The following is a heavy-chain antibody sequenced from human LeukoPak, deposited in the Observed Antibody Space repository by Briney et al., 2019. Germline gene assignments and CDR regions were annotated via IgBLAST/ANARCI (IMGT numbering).Heavy chain of an antibody. CDR1: GGSISSSSYY. V-gene: IGHV4-39*07. D-gene: IGHD1-26*01. J-gene: IGHJ4*02. CDR2: IYYSGST. Sequence: SETLPLTCTVSGGSISSSSYYWGWIRQPPGKGLEWIGSIYYSGSTYYNPSLKSRVTISVDTSKNQFSLKLSSVTAADTAVYYCAREDDKGAFDYWGQGTLVTVSS. CDR3: AREDDKGAFDY.